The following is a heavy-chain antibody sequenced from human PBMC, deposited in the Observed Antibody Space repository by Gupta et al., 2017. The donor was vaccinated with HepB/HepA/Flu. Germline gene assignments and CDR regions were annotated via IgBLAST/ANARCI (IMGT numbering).Heavy chain of an antibody. J-gene: IGHJ6*02. Sequence: QVQLVESGGGVVQPGRSLRLSCAASGFTFSSYGMPWVRQAPGKGLEWVAVISYDGSNKYYADSVKGRFTISRDNSKNTLYLQMNSLRAEDTAVYYCAKRLMHSSASKAQFGKYYYYYGMDVWGQGTTVTVSS. CDR1: GFTFSSYG. CDR3: AKRLMHSSASKAQFGKYYYYYGMDV. V-gene: IGHV3-30*18. D-gene: IGHD6-6*01. CDR2: ISYDGSNK.